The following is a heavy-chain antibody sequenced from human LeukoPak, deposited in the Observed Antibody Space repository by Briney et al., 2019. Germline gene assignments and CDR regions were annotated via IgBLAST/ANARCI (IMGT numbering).Heavy chain of an antibody. J-gene: IGHJ6*03. CDR3: ASGRDTAMVHYYYYYTDV. CDR2: IYYSGST. D-gene: IGHD5-18*01. CDR1: GGSISSYY. V-gene: IGHV4-59*01. Sequence: SETLSLTCTVSGGSISSYYWSWIRQPPGKGLEWIGYIYYSGSTNYNPSLKSRVTISVDTSKNQFSLKLSSVTAADTAVYYCASGRDTAMVHYYYYYTDVWGKGTTVTVSS.